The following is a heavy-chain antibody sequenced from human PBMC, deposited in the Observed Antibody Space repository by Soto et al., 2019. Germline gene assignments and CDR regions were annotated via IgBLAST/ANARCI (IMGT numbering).Heavy chain of an antibody. CDR3: ARGPLYYYFYMDV. J-gene: IGHJ6*03. V-gene: IGHV3-48*01. D-gene: IGHD3-16*01. CDR2: ISATSSTM. Sequence: GGSLRLSSAASGFTFSNYNMNWVRQTPGKGLEWLSYISATSSTMYYADSVKGRFTISRDNAKNSLYLQMNNLRAEDTAVYYCARGPLYYYFYMDVWGKGTTVTVSS. CDR1: GFTFSNYN.